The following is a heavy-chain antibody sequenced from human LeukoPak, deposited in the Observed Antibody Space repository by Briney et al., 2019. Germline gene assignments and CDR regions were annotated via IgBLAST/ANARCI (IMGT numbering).Heavy chain of an antibody. CDR1: GGTFSSYA. Sequence: SVKVSCKASGGTFSSYAISWVRQAPGQGLEWMGGIIPIFGTANYAQKFQGRVTITTDESTSTAYMELSSLRSEDTAVYYCASVAVVGNCGGDCYPDYWGQGTLVTVSS. V-gene: IGHV1-69*05. D-gene: IGHD2-21*02. J-gene: IGHJ4*02. CDR2: IIPIFGTA. CDR3: ASVAVVGNCGGDCYPDY.